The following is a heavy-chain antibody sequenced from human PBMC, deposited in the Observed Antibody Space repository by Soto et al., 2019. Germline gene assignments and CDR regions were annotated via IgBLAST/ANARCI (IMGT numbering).Heavy chain of an antibody. J-gene: IGHJ3*02. CDR2: ISYDGSNK. V-gene: IGHV3-30*18. CDR3: AKELLNWNYGDAFDI. D-gene: IGHD1-7*01. CDR1: GLTFVSYA. Sequence: QVQLVESGGGVVQPGRSLRLSCAASGLTFVSYAIPGVGKAPGKGREGGAVISYDGSNKNYADSVKGRFTISRDNSKNTLYLQMNSLRAEDTAVYYCAKELLNWNYGDAFDIWGQGTMVTVSS.